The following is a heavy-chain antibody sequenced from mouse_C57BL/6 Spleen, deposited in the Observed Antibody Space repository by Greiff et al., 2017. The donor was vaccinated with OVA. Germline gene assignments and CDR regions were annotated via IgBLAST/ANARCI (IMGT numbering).Heavy chain of an antibody. CDR2: ISDGGSYT. CDR1: GFTFSSYA. J-gene: IGHJ2*01. V-gene: IGHV5-4*03. D-gene: IGHD1-1*01. CDR3: AGFTTTVVDYFDY. Sequence: EVKLQESGGGLVKPGGSLKLSCAASGFTFSSYAMSWVRQTPEKRLEWVATISDGGSYTSYPDNVKCRFTISRNTAKNNLYLQMSHLKSEDTSIYYGAGFTTTVVDYFDYWGQGTTLTVSS.